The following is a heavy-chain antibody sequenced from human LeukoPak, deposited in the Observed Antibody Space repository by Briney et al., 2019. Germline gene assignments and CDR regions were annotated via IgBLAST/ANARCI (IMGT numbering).Heavy chain of an antibody. D-gene: IGHD5-12*01. J-gene: IGHJ4*02. V-gene: IGHV3-7*01. CDR2: IKQDGSEK. CDR3: ARDLIRGYDSFTCYFDY. CDR1: GFTFSSYW. Sequence: GGSLRLSCAASGFTFSSYWMSWVRQAPGKGLEWVANIKQDGSEKYYVDSVKGRFTISRDNAKNSLYLQMNSLRAEDTAVFYCARDLIRGYDSFTCYFDYWGQGTLVTVSS.